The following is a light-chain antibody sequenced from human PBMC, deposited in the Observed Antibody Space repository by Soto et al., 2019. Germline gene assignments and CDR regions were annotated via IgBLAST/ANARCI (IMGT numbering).Light chain of an antibody. CDR3: QHYSNWPPT. J-gene: IGKJ3*01. CDR2: YAS. Sequence: EMVMTQSPATLSVSPGERVTLSCRASESVHRNLAWYQQKPGQGPSLLIYYASTRATGVPDRFTGSGSGTEFTLTISSLQSADFGVYLCQHYSNWPPTFGPGTQVEIK. V-gene: IGKV3-15*01. CDR1: ESVHRN.